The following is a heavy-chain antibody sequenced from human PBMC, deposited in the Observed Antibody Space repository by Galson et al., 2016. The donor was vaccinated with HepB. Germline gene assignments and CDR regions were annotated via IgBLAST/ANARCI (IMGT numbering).Heavy chain of an antibody. CDR2: IYPGDSDT. D-gene: IGHD1-1*01. Sequence: QSGAEVKKPGESLRISCEYSPYTYNSYWIGWVRQMPGKGLEWMGIIYPGDSDTRYSPSFQGQVTLSVDKSITTAYLQWSTLKASDTAVYYCARLKSDGSRKNYGMDVWGQGTKVTVSS. J-gene: IGHJ6*02. V-gene: IGHV5-51*01. CDR3: ARLKSDGSRKNYGMDV. CDR1: PYTYNSYW.